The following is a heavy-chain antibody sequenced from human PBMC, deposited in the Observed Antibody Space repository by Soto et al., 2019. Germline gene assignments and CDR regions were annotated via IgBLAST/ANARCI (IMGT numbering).Heavy chain of an antibody. V-gene: IGHV4-4*02. D-gene: IGHD5-18*01. J-gene: IGHJ4*02. CDR1: GASVSSTKW. CDR3: ARRYGSCFDY. CDR2: IHHSETT. Sequence: SETLSLTCAVSGASVSSTKWWSWVRQSPGKGLEWIGEIHHSETTNYNPSLESRVTISVDTSKNQFSLKLSSVTAADTAVYYWARRYGSCFDYWGQGTLVTVSS.